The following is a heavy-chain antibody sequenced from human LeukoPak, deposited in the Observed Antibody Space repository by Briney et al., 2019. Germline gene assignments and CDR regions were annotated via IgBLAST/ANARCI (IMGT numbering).Heavy chain of an antibody. CDR2: ISGSGGST. J-gene: IGHJ4*02. CDR3: ARVMYRRSSYYFDY. CDR1: GFTFSSYA. D-gene: IGHD6-6*01. V-gene: IGHV3-23*01. Sequence: GGSLRLSCAASGFTFSSYAMSWVRQAPGKGLEWVSAISGSGGSTYYADSVKGRFTISRDNSKNTLYLQMNSLRAEGTAVYYCARVMYRRSSYYFDYWGQGTLVTVSS.